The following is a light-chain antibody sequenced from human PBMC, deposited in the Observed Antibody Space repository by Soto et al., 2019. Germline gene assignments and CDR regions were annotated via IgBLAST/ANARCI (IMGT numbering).Light chain of an antibody. Sequence: EIVFTQSPATLSVSPGERSTLSCMASQSVSSNLAWYQQKPGQAPRLLIYGASTRATGIPARFSGSGSGTEFTLTISSLQSEDFAVYYCQQSNNWPPWTFGQGTKVEIK. V-gene: IGKV3-15*01. CDR1: QSVSSN. CDR3: QQSNNWPPWT. J-gene: IGKJ1*01. CDR2: GAS.